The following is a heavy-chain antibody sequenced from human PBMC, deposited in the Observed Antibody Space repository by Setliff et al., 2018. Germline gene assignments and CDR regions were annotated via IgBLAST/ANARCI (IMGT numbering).Heavy chain of an antibody. V-gene: IGHV1-69*08. CDR3: AISTIFGVVSPTPDAFDI. Sequence: TVKVSCKASGGTFSIYTISWVRQAPGQGLEWMGRIIPIFGTANYAQKFQGRVTITADKSTSTAYMELSSLRSEDTAVYYCAISTIFGVVSPTPDAFDIWGQGTMVTVSS. CDR2: IIPIFGTA. D-gene: IGHD3-3*01. J-gene: IGHJ3*02. CDR1: GGTFSIYT.